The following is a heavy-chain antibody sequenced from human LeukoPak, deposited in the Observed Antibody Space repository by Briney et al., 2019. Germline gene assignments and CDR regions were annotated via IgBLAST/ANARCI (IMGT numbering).Heavy chain of an antibody. CDR3: ARAGPQQLVTDY. CDR2: INPSSGGT. CDR1: VYTFTGYY. J-gene: IGHJ4*02. Sequence: ASVKVSCKASVYTFTGYYMHWVRQAPGQGLEWMGWINPSSGGTNYAQKFQGRVTMTRDTSISTAYMELSRLRSDDTAVYYCARAGPQQLVTDYWGQGTLVAVSS. V-gene: IGHV1-2*02. D-gene: IGHD6-13*01.